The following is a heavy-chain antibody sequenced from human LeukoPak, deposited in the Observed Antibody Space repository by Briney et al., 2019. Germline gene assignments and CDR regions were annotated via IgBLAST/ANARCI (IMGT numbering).Heavy chain of an antibody. D-gene: IGHD5-24*01. CDR3: AKSGYNRFDY. CDR1: GFTFSSFD. Sequence: GGSLRLSCAASGFTFSSFDMSWVRQAPGKGLEWVSTITSSGGSSYYADSVKGRFTISRNNPKKTLYLEMTSLRAEDTAVYYCAKSGYNRFDYWGQGTLVTVSS. J-gene: IGHJ4*02. CDR2: ITSSGGSS. V-gene: IGHV3-23*01.